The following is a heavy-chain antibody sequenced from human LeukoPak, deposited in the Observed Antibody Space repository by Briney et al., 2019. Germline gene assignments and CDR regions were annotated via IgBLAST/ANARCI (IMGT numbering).Heavy chain of an antibody. CDR1: GGSINNYY. D-gene: IGHD3-16*02. J-gene: IGHJ4*02. CDR2: IQDSGTT. Sequence: SETLSLTCTVSGGSINNYYWSWVRQSPGKGLEWIGYIQDSGTTTYNPSLKSRVIMSVDTSKNQLSLKLTSVTAADTAVYFCARSDIWGSHRFLDYWGQGALVTVSS. CDR3: ARSDIWGSHRFLDY. V-gene: IGHV4-59*08.